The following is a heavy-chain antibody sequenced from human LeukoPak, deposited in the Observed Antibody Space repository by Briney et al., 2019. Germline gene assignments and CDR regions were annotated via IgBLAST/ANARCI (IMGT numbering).Heavy chain of an antibody. CDR2: ISSSSSTI. V-gene: IGHV3-48*01. CDR1: GFTFSSYS. Sequence: GGSLRLSCAASGFTFSSYSINWVRQAPGKGLEWVSYISSSSSTIYYADSVKGRFTISRDNAKNSLYLQMNSLRAEDTAVYYCARVEMATNVDYWGQGTLVTVSS. CDR3: ARVEMATNVDY. J-gene: IGHJ4*02. D-gene: IGHD5-24*01.